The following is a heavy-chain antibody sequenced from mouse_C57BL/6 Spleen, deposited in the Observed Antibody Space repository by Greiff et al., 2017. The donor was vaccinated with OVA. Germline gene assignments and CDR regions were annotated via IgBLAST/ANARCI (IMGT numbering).Heavy chain of an antibody. CDR1: GYTFTDYY. Sequence: VTLQQSGAELVKPGASVKISCKASGYTFTDYYINWVKQRPGQGLAWMGKIGPGSGNNYYNEKFKGKATLTADKASSAAYIQLSILTSEDSAVYFCARSDYGNYGLDYWGQGTTLTVSS. D-gene: IGHD2-1*01. CDR2: IGPGSGNN. J-gene: IGHJ2*01. V-gene: IGHV1-77*01. CDR3: ARSDYGNYGLDY.